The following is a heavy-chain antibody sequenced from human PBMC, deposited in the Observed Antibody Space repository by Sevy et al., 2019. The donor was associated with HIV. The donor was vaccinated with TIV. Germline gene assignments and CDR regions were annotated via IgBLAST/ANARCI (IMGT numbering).Heavy chain of an antibody. D-gene: IGHD4-4*01. V-gene: IGHV3-23*01. J-gene: IGHJ5*02. CDR1: GFPFSSYA. CDR2: ISGSGGSS. CDR3: AKAHDYSNYWFVP. Sequence: GGSLRLSCAASGFPFSSYAMSWVRQAPGKGLEWVSTISGSGGSSYYADSVKGRFTISRDNSKKTLYLQMNNLRADDTAVYYCAKAHDYSNYWFVPWGQGTLVTVSS.